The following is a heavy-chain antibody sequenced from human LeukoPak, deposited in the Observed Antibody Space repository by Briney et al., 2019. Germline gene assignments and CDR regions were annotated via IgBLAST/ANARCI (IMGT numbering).Heavy chain of an antibody. Sequence: PGGSLRLSCAASEFTFSSYWMSWVRQAPGKGREWVANIKQDGSEKYYVDSAKGRFTISRDNAKNSLYLQMNSLRAEDTAVYYCAREVPDIVVVPAARFDYYYYYMDVWGKGTTVTVSS. V-gene: IGHV3-7*01. CDR1: EFTFSSYW. D-gene: IGHD2-2*01. CDR3: AREVPDIVVVPAARFDYYYYYMDV. CDR2: IKQDGSEK. J-gene: IGHJ6*03.